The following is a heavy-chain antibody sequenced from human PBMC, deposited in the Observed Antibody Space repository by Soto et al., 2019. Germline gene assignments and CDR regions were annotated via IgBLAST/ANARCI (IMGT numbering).Heavy chain of an antibody. CDR3: ARSATIRYYGMDV. CDR1: GGSLRSGCYS. J-gene: IGHJ6*02. Sequence: SETLSPPCAVSGGSLRSGCYSRGWVRQPPGKGLEWIGYIYHSGSTYYNPSLRSRVTISVDRSKNQFSLKLSSVTAADTAVYYCARSATIRYYGMDVWGQGTTVTVSS. D-gene: IGHD4-17*01. V-gene: IGHV4-30-2*01. CDR2: IYHSGST.